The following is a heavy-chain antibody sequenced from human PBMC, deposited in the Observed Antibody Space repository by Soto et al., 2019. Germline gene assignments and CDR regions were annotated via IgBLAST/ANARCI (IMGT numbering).Heavy chain of an antibody. J-gene: IGHJ6*03. Sequence: ASVKVSCKVSGYTLTELSMHWVRQAPGKGLEWMGGFDPEDGETIYAQKFQGRVTMTEDTSTDTAYMELSSLRSEDTAVYYCATTPLIAVAARYYYYYMDVWGKGTTVTVSS. CDR2: FDPEDGET. D-gene: IGHD6-19*01. CDR3: ATTPLIAVAARYYYYYMDV. CDR1: GYTLTELS. V-gene: IGHV1-24*01.